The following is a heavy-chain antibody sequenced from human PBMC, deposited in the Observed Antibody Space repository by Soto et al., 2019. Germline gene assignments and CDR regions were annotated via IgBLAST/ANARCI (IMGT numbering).Heavy chain of an antibody. CDR2: IIPIFGTA. D-gene: IGHD6-13*01. CDR3: ASQLVSNAFDI. CDR1: GGTFSSYA. Sequence: SVKVSCKASGGTFSSYAISWVRQAPGQGLGWMGGIIPIFGTANYAQKFQGRVTTTADESTSTAYMELSSLRSEDTAVYYCASQLVSNAFDIWGQRTMVTVSS. V-gene: IGHV1-69*13. J-gene: IGHJ3*02.